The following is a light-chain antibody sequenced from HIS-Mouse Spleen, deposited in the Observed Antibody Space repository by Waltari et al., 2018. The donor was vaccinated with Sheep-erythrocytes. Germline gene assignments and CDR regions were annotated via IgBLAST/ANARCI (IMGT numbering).Light chain of an antibody. CDR2: DVR. J-gene: IGLJ2*01. CDR3: SSYTRSSTLVV. Sequence: QSALTQPASVSASPGQSITISCPGTSSDVGGYNYVSWYQQHPGKAPKLMIYDVRNRSSGVSILFSGSKRGNRASPTISGLQAEDEADYYCSSYTRSSTLVVFGGGTKLTVL. V-gene: IGLV2-14*03. CDR1: SSDVGGYNY.